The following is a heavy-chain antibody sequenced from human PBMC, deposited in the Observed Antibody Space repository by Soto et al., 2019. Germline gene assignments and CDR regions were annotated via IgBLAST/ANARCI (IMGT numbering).Heavy chain of an antibody. CDR3: ARGPYYDFWSGYSTPSCFDY. CDR2: ISYDGSNK. D-gene: IGHD3-3*01. J-gene: IGHJ4*02. CDR1: GFTFSSYA. V-gene: IGHV3-30-3*01. Sequence: PGGSLRLSCAASGFTFSSYAMHWVRQAPGKGLEWVAVISYDGSNKYYADSVKGRFTISRDNSKNTLYLQMNSLRAEDTAVYYCARGPYYDFWSGYSTPSCFDYWGQGTLVTVYS.